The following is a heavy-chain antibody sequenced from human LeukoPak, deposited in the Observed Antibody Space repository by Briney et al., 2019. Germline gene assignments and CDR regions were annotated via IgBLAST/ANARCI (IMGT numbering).Heavy chain of an antibody. CDR1: GFTFSNAW. Sequence: GGSLRLSCAASGFTFSNAWMSWVRQAPGKGLEWVGRIKSKTDGGTTDYAAPVKGRFTTSRDDSKNTLYLQMNSLKTEDTAVYYCTTLEGGITIFGVVSPGFDYWGQGTLVTVSS. V-gene: IGHV3-15*01. CDR2: IKSKTDGGTT. J-gene: IGHJ4*02. D-gene: IGHD3-3*01. CDR3: TTLEGGITIFGVVSPGFDY.